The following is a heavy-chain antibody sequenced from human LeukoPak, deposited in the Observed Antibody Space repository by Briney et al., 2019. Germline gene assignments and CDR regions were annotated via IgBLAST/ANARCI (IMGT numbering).Heavy chain of an antibody. V-gene: IGHV1-69*05. Sequence: GASVKVSCKASGGTFGSYAISWVRQAPGQGLEWMGGIIPIFGTANYAQKFQGRVTITTDESTSTAYMELSSLRSEDTAVYYCARDLGKSQRGYFDYWGQGTLVTVSS. J-gene: IGHJ4*02. CDR2: IIPIFGTA. CDR1: GGTFGSYA. D-gene: IGHD1-1*01. CDR3: ARDLGKSQRGYFDY.